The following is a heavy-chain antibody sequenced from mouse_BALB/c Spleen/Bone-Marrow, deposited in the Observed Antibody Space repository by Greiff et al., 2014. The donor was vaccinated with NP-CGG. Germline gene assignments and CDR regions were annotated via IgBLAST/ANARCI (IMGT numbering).Heavy chain of an antibody. CDR1: GYTFTSYW. V-gene: IGHV1S126*01. CDR3: TRQYGNYYAMDY. CDR2: IYPSDSYT. D-gene: IGHD2-10*02. Sequence: VQRVESGAELVRPGASVMVSCKASGYTFTSYWINWVKQRPGQGLEWIGNIYPSDSYTNYNQNFKDKATLTVDKSSSTAYMQLSSPTSEDSAVYYCTRQYGNYYAMDYWGQGTSVTVSS. J-gene: IGHJ4*01.